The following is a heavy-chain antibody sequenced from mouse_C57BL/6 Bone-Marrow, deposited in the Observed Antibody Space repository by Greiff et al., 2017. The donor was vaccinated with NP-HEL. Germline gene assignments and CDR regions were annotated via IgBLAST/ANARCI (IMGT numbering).Heavy chain of an antibody. CDR3: ARSYYGSRGFAY. J-gene: IGHJ3*01. CDR2: IYPRSGNT. CDR1: GYTFTSYG. D-gene: IGHD1-1*01. Sequence: QVQLQQSGAELARPGASVKLSCKASGYTFTSYGISWVKQRTGQGLEWSGEIYPRSGNTYYNEKFKGKATLTANKSSSTAYMELRSLTSEDSAVYFCARSYYGSRGFAYWGQGTLVTVSA. V-gene: IGHV1-81*01.